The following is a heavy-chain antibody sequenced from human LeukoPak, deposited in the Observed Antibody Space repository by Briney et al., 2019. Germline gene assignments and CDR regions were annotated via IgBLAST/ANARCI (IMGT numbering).Heavy chain of an antibody. CDR2: ISYDGSKT. V-gene: IGHV3-30*03. D-gene: IGHD6-19*01. CDR3: ARDGSGWYDY. Sequence: GGSLRLSCVASAFTFSIYGMHWVRQAPGKGLEWVAVISYDGSKTYYADSVKGRFTISRDNSKNTLYLQMNSLRAEDTAVYYCARDGSGWYDYWGQGILVTVSS. J-gene: IGHJ4*02. CDR1: AFTFSIYG.